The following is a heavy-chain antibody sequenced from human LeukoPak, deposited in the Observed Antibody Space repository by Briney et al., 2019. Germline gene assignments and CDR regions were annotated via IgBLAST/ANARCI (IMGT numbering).Heavy chain of an antibody. D-gene: IGHD1-26*01. CDR3: ARDLVGATSPLDY. CDR2: INPSGGSA. V-gene: IGHV1-46*01. CDR1: GYTFSSYY. Sequence: APVKVSCKASGYTFSSYYIHWVRQAPGQGLEWMGIINPSGGSATYAQKFQGRVTMTRDTSTSTVYMELSSLRSGDTAVYYCARDLVGATSPLDYWGQGSLVTVSS. J-gene: IGHJ4*02.